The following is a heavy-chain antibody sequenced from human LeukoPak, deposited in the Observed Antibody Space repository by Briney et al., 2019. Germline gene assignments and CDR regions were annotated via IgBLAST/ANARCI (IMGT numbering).Heavy chain of an antibody. Sequence: GGSLRLSCAASGFTFSSYGMHWVRQAPGKGLEWVAVIWYDGSNKYYADSVKGRFTISRDNSKNTLYLQMNSLRAEDTAVYYCAKEEAAASFDYWGQGTRVTVSS. CDR2: IWYDGSNK. D-gene: IGHD6-13*01. J-gene: IGHJ4*02. CDR3: AKEEAAASFDY. V-gene: IGHV3-33*06. CDR1: GFTFSSYG.